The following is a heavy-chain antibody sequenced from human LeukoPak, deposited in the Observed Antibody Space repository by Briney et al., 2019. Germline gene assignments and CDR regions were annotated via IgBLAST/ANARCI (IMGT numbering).Heavy chain of an antibody. D-gene: IGHD5-18*01. CDR3: AKTKGTAMRFGY. J-gene: IGHJ4*02. CDR2: ISGSGGST. CDR1: GFTFSSYA. Sequence: PGGSLSLSCAASGFTFSSYAMSWVRQAPGKGLEWASAISGSGGSTYYADSVKGRFTISRDKSKNTLYLQMNSLRAEDTAVYYCAKTKGTAMRFGYWGQGTLVTVSS. V-gene: IGHV3-23*01.